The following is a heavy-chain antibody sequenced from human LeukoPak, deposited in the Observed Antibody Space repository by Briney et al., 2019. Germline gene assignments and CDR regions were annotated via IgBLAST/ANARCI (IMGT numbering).Heavy chain of an antibody. CDR3: ATSPAGTFFQH. Sequence: ASVKVSCKVSGYTLTELSMHWVRQAPGKGLEWMGGFDPEDGEAIYAQKFQGRVTMTEDTPTDTAYIELSSLRSEDTAVYYCATSPAGTFFQHWGQGTLVTVSS. CDR2: FDPEDGEA. D-gene: IGHD6-13*01. CDR1: GYTLTELS. V-gene: IGHV1-24*01. J-gene: IGHJ1*01.